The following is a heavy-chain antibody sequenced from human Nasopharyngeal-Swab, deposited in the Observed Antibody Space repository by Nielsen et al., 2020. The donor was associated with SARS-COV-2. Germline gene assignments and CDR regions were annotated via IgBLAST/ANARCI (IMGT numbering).Heavy chain of an antibody. CDR2: ISYDGYNK. D-gene: IGHD6-13*01. CDR1: GFTFSSYG. J-gene: IGHJ6*02. Sequence: GGSLRLSCAASGFTFSSYGMHWVRQAPGKGLEWVAVISYDGYNKYYADSVKGRFTISRDNSKNTLYLQMNSLRAEDTAVYYCARDSDIPYSGYGMDVWGQGTTVTVSS. CDR3: ARDSDIPYSGYGMDV. V-gene: IGHV3-30*03.